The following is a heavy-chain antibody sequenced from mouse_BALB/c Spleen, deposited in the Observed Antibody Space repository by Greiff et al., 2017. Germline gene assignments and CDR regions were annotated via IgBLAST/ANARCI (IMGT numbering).Heavy chain of an antibody. CDR3: AREFAY. V-gene: IGHV5-6-5*01. CDR1: GFTFSSYA. J-gene: IGHJ3*01. CDR2: ISSGGST. Sequence: EVKVIESGGGLVKPGGSLKLSCAASGFTFSSYAMSWVRQTPEKRLEWVASISSGGSTYYPDSVKGRFTISRDNAKNTLYLEMSSLRSEDTAMYYCAREFAYWGQRTLVTVSA.